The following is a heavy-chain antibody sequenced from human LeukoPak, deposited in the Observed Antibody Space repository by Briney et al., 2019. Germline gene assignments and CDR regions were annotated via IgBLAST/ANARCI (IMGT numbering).Heavy chain of an antibody. J-gene: IGHJ4*02. V-gene: IGHV4-59*08. D-gene: IGHD3-10*01. CDR2: IYYSGST. CDR3: ARHGVRGITMVRGVIPHFDY. CDR1: GGSISSYY. Sequence: PSETLSLTCTVSGGSISSYYWSWLRQPPGKGLEWIGYIYYSGSTNYNPSLKSRVTISVDASKNQFSLKLSSVTAADTAVYYCARHGVRGITMVRGVIPHFDYWGQGTLVTVSS.